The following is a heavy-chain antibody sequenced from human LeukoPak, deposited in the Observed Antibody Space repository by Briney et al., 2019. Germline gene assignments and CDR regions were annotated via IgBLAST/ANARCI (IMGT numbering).Heavy chain of an antibody. CDR3: ARGAYYYDSSGYYYFSD. Sequence: PGGSLRLSCAASGFTFSSYGMHWVRQAPGKGLEWVAVIWYDGSNKYYADSVKGRFTISRDNSKNTLYLQMNSLRAEDTAVYYCARGAYYYDSSGYYYFSDWGQGTLVTVSS. CDR2: IWYDGSNK. V-gene: IGHV3-33*08. CDR1: GFTFSSYG. J-gene: IGHJ4*02. D-gene: IGHD3-22*01.